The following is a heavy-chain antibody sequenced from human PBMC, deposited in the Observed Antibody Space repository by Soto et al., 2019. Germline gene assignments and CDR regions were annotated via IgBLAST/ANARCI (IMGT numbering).Heavy chain of an antibody. CDR2: ITWNSVAL. D-gene: IGHD3-9*01. CDR1: GCTLDDHA. J-gene: IGHJ4*02. V-gene: IGHV3-9*01. CDR3: AKERVRDFDG. Sequence: VQLVESGGGLVRPGGSLRLSCAASGCTLDDHAMHWVRQAPGKGLEWISAITWNSVALDYADSVKGRFTISRDNAKNSLYLQMNSLRPEDTALYYCAKERVRDFDGWGQGTLVTVSS.